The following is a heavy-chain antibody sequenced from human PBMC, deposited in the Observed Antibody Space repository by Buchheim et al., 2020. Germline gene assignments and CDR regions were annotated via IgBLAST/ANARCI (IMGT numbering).Heavy chain of an antibody. CDR2: VYYNGRA. V-gene: IGHV4-31*03. CDR1: GVSINTGTFY. Sequence: QVQLQESGPGLVKPSQTLSLTCTVSGVSINTGTFYWSWIRQHPGKGLEWMGYVYYNGRAYSKQSLKSRVSSSLDTSTTNYSLNLASVTAADTAVYYCARDRGAHDFGPIDYWGQGAL. J-gene: IGHJ4*02. CDR3: ARDRGAHDFGPIDY. D-gene: IGHD4-17*01.